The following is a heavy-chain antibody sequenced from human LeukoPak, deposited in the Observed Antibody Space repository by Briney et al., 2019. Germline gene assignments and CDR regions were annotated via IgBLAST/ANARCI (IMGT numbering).Heavy chain of an antibody. CDR3: AKDLRFGDSPGNRFDY. D-gene: IGHD3-10*01. J-gene: IGHJ4*02. Sequence: GGSLPLSFACTGFTFTCYAMTCVGPPRRKGMAWVSAISGSRWGTYYPDSVKGRFTISRDNSRNTLYLQMNSLRAEDPAVYYCAKDLRFGDSPGNRFDYWGQGTLVTVSS. V-gene: IGHV3-23*01. CDR1: GFTFTCYA. CDR2: ISGSRWGT.